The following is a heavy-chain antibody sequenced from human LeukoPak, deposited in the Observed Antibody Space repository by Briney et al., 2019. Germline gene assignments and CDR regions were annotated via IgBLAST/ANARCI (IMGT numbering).Heavy chain of an antibody. CDR3: AKRRIGYYYDSSGGGREFDY. CDR1: GFTFSSYG. Sequence: GSSLRLSCAASGFTFSSYGMHWVRQAPGKGLEWVAVISYDGSNKYYADSVKGRFTISRDNSKNTLYLQMNSLRAEDTAVYYCAKRRIGYYYDSSGGGREFDYWGQGTLVTVSS. D-gene: IGHD3-22*01. CDR2: ISYDGSNK. V-gene: IGHV3-30*18. J-gene: IGHJ4*02.